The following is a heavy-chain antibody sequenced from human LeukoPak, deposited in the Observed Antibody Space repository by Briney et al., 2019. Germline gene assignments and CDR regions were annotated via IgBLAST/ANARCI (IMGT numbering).Heavy chain of an antibody. CDR3: ARMGFAGATGYYFDY. CDR2: IYTSGST. Sequence: SETLSLTCTVSGGSISSYYWIWIRQPAGKGLEWIGRIYTSGSTNYNPSLKSRVTMSVDTSKHQFSLKLSSVTAADTAVYYCARMGFAGATGYYFDYWGQGTLVTVSS. CDR1: GGSISSYY. J-gene: IGHJ4*02. V-gene: IGHV4-4*07. D-gene: IGHD1-26*01.